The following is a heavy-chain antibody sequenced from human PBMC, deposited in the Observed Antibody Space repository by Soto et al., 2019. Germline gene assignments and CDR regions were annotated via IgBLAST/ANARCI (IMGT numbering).Heavy chain of an antibody. V-gene: IGHV3-23*01. CDR3: AKARGYSYGHEAGWFDP. Sequence: GGSLRLSCAASGFTFSSYAMSWVRQAPGKGLEWVSAISGSGGSTYYADSVKGRFTISRDNSKNTLYLQMNSLRAEDTAVYYCAKARGYSYGHEAGWFDPWGQGTLVTVSS. CDR2: ISGSGGST. D-gene: IGHD5-18*01. J-gene: IGHJ5*02. CDR1: GFTFSSYA.